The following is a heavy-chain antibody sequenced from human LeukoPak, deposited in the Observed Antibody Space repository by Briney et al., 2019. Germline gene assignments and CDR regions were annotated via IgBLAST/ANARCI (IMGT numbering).Heavy chain of an antibody. CDR3: ARGVKGIAARKKQNWFDP. V-gene: IGHV4-34*01. Sequence: SETLSLTCAVYGGSFSGYYWSWIRQPLGKGLEWIGEINHSGSTNYNPSLKSRVTISVDTSKNQFSLKLSSVTAADTAVYYCARGVKGIAARKKQNWFDPWGQGTLVTVSS. CDR2: INHSGST. J-gene: IGHJ5*02. D-gene: IGHD6-6*01. CDR1: GGSFSGYY.